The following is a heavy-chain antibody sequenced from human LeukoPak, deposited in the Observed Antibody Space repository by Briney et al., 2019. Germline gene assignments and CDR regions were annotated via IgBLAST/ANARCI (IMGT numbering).Heavy chain of an antibody. CDR2: ISYDGSNK. CDR3: ARDSCGMDV. J-gene: IGHJ6*02. V-gene: IGHV3-30-3*01. Sequence: GRSLRLSCAASGFTFSSYAMHWVRQAPGKGLEWVAVISYDGSNKYYADSVKGRFTISRDNSKNTLYLQMNSLRAEDTAVYYCARDSCGMDVWGQGTTVTVSS. CDR1: GFTFSSYA.